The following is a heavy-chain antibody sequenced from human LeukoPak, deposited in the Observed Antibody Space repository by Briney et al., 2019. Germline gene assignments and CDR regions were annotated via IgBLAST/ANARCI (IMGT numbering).Heavy chain of an antibody. V-gene: IGHV3-11*03. D-gene: IGHD2-15*01. CDR3: AVYCSVGSCFRN. CDR2: IGSSSTYT. J-gene: IGHJ4*02. Sequence: PGGSLRLSCAASGFTFSGFYMSWIRHAPGEGLEWVSCIGSSSTYTNYADSVKGRFTISRDNAKNSLYLQMNSLRADDTAVYYCAVYCSVGSCFRNWGQGTLVTVSS. CDR1: GFTFSGFY.